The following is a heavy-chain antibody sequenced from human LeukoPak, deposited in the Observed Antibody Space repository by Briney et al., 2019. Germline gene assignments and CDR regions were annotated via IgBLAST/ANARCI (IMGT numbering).Heavy chain of an antibody. V-gene: IGHV1-2*02. Sequence: ASVKVSCKASGYTFTGYYMHWVRQAPGQGLEWMGWINPNSGGTNYAQKFQGRVTMTRDTSISTAYMELSRLRSDDTAVYYCARVARDSSGYYRIDYWGQGTLVTVSS. CDR2: INPNSGGT. J-gene: IGHJ4*02. D-gene: IGHD3-22*01. CDR3: ARVARDSSGYYRIDY. CDR1: GYTFTGYY.